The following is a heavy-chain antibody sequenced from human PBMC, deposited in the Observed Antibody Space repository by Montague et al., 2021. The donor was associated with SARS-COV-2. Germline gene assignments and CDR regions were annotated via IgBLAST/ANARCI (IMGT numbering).Heavy chain of an antibody. Sequence: CAISGDSVSSNSAAWNWIRQSPSRGLEWLGRTYYRSKWYNEYAVXVNSRITINPDTSKNQFSLQVNSVTPEDTAVYYCARGADRYYFYGMDVWGQGTTVTVSS. V-gene: IGHV6-1*01. CDR2: TYYRSKWYN. D-gene: IGHD6-19*01. J-gene: IGHJ6*02. CDR3: ARGADRYYFYGMDV. CDR1: GDSVSSNSAA.